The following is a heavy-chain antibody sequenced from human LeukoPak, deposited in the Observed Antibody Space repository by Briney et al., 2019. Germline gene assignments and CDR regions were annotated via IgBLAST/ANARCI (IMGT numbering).Heavy chain of an antibody. D-gene: IGHD2-21*02. CDR1: GFTFSSYW. Sequence: GGSLRLSCAASGFTFSSYWMSWVRQAPGKGLEWVANIKQDGSEKYYVDSVKGRFTISRDNAKNSLYLQMNSLRAEDTAVYYCAKERATVVVTDFQHWGQGTLVTVSS. CDR3: AKERATVVVTDFQH. J-gene: IGHJ1*01. V-gene: IGHV3-7*01. CDR2: IKQDGSEK.